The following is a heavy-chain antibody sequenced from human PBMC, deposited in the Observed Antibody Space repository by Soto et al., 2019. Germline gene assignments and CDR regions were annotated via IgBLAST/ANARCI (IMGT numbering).Heavy chain of an antibody. CDR2: ISADNGNT. Sequence: QVPLVQSGAEVKKPGASVTVSCKTSGYTPTKYDIGWVRQAPGQGLEWMGWISADNGNTNSAQKLQGRLTMTTDTSTRTAYMELRSLRSDDTAVYYCARALYRSGTYYAFDNWGQGTLVTVSS. J-gene: IGHJ4*02. D-gene: IGHD1-26*01. CDR3: ARALYRSGTYYAFDN. CDR1: GYTPTKYD. V-gene: IGHV1-18*01.